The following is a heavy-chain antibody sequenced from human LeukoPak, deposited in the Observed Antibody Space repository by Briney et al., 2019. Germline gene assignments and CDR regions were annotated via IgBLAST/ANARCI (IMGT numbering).Heavy chain of an antibody. CDR2: ISGSGSST. V-gene: IGHV3-23*01. J-gene: IGHJ4*02. CDR3: ARYSGYERHFDY. Sequence: PGGSLRLSCATSGFTFSSYAMSWVRQAPGKGLEWVSAISGSGSSTYYADSVKGRFTISRDNSKNTLYLQMNSLRAEDTAVYYCARYSGYERHFDYWGQGTLVTVSS. D-gene: IGHD5-12*01. CDR1: GFTFSSYA.